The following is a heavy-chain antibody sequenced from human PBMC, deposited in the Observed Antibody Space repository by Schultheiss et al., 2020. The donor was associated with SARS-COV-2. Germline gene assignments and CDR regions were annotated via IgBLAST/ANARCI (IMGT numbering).Heavy chain of an antibody. CDR2: IGETLDRT. Sequence: GGSLRLSCAASGFTFRSYAMSWVRLAPGKGLEWVSGIGETLDRTYYADSVKGRFIISRDNSKNTLYLQMNSLKTEDTAMYYCTCSSSNCYLGYWGQGTLVTVSS. V-gene: IGHV3-23*01. J-gene: IGHJ4*02. CDR1: GFTFRSYA. D-gene: IGHD2-2*01. CDR3: TCSSSNCYLGY.